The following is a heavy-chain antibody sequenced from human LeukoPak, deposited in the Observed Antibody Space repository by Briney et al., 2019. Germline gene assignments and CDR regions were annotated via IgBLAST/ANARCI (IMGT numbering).Heavy chain of an antibody. CDR1: GRSISTYY. CDR3: ARVRRVLITTNDAFDI. J-gene: IGHJ3*02. D-gene: IGHD3-22*01. Sequence: SETLSLTCPVSGRSISTYYWSWIRQPPGKGLELIGYIYYSGSTNYNPSLKSRITISVDTSKNQFSLSLISVTAADTAVYYCARVRRVLITTNDAFDIWGQGTMVTVSS. CDR2: IYYSGST. V-gene: IGHV4-59*01.